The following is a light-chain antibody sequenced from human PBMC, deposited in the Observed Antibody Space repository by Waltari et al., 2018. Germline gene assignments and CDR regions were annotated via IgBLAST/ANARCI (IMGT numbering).Light chain of an antibody. CDR3: QYYGDSPFT. Sequence: VLTQSPGTLSMSPGERATISCRASQSFGNNDLAWYKQKPGQAPRLLMYGAYSRAPGIPDRFSGSGSGTDFTLTISRLEPEDFAVYFCQYYGDSPFTFGPGTKVDLK. J-gene: IGKJ3*01. V-gene: IGKV3-20*01. CDR1: QSFGNND. CDR2: GAY.